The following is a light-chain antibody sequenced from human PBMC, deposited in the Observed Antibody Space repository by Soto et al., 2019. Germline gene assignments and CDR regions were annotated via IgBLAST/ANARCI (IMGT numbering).Light chain of an antibody. V-gene: IGLV2-14*01. CDR3: SSYTSGSTLLI. Sequence: QSALTQPASVSGSPGQSITISCTGTSSDVGGYNYVSWYQQHPGKAPKLMIYEVSHRPSGVSNRFSGSKSGNTATLTISGLQDEDEADYYCSSYTSGSTLLIFGGGTKVTV. CDR1: SSDVGGYNY. CDR2: EVS. J-gene: IGLJ2*01.